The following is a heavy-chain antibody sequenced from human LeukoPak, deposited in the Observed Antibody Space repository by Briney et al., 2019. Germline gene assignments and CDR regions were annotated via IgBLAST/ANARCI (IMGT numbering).Heavy chain of an antibody. J-gene: IGHJ4*02. CDR3: ARGKLRYGSGSYYQRYYYFDY. D-gene: IGHD3-10*01. V-gene: IGHV1-8*01. CDR2: MNPNSGNT. CDR1: GYTFTSYD. Sequence: APVKVSCKASGYTFTSYDINWVRQATGQGLEWMGWMNPNSGNTGYAQKFQGRVTMTRNTSISTAYMELSSLRSEDTAVYYCARGKLRYGSGSYYQRYYYFDYWGQGTLVTVSS.